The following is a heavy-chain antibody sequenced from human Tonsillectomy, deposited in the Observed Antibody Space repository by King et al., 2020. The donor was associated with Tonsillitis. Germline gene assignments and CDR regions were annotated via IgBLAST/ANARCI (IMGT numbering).Heavy chain of an antibody. V-gene: IGHV3-49*04. Sequence: EVQLVESGGGLVQPGRSLRLSCTASGFTFGDYAMSWVRQAPGKGLEWISFIRSKAFGATTEYAASVQGRFTISRDDSESIAYLQMNSLKTEDTAVYFCTRVSTMIVVVPDYWGQGTLVTVSS. CDR1: GFTFGDYA. D-gene: IGHD3-22*01. J-gene: IGHJ4*02. CDR2: IRSKAFGATT. CDR3: TRVSTMIVVVPDY.